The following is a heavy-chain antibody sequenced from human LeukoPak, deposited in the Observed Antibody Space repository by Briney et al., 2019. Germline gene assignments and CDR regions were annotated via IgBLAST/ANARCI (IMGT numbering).Heavy chain of an antibody. Sequence: SETLSLTCTVSGGSISSYYWSWIRQPPGKGLEWIGYIYYSGSTNYNPSLKSRVAISVDTSKNQFSLKLSSVTAADTAVYYCASHGVRGWYYYGSGSYSPFDYWGQGTLVTVSS. V-gene: IGHV4-59*08. CDR3: ASHGVRGWYYYGSGSYSPFDY. CDR1: GGSISSYY. J-gene: IGHJ4*02. CDR2: IYYSGST. D-gene: IGHD3-10*01.